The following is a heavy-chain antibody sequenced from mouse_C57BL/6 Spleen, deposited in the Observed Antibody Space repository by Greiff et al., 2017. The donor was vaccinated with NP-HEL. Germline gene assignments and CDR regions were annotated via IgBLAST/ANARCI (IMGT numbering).Heavy chain of an antibody. D-gene: IGHD3-2*02. CDR3: ARDGGSSGSAWFAY. J-gene: IGHJ3*01. CDR2: ISDGGSYT. Sequence: DVHLVESGGGLVKPGGSLKLSCAASGFTFSSYAMSWVRQTPEKRLEWVATISDGGSYTYYPDNVKGRFTISRDNAKNNLYLQMSHLKSEDTAMYYCARDGGSSGSAWFAYWGQGTLVTVYA. CDR1: GFTFSSYA. V-gene: IGHV5-4*01.